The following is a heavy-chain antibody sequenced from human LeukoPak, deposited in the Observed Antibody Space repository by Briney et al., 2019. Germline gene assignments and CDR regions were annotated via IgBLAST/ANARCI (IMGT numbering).Heavy chain of an antibody. Sequence: GGSLRLSCAASGFTFNTHWMSWARQAPGKGLEWVANIKTDGSEKYYSDSVEGRFTISRDNANSLLYLQMNSLRVEDTAVYYCARDWNGSGRSVDSWGQGTLVTVSS. J-gene: IGHJ4*02. V-gene: IGHV3-7*01. CDR3: ARDWNGSGRSVDS. CDR1: GFTFNTHW. CDR2: IKTDGSEK. D-gene: IGHD3-10*01.